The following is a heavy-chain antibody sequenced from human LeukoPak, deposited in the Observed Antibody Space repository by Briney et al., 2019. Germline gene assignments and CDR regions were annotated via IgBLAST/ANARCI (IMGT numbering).Heavy chain of an antibody. CDR1: GFTFSSYG. Sequence: GGSLRLSCAASGFTFSSYGMHWVRQAPGKGLEWVAVIWYDGSNKYYADSVKGRFTISRDNSKNTLYPQMNSLRAEDTAVYYCAKEILYYFDYWGQGTLVTVSS. J-gene: IGHJ4*02. V-gene: IGHV3-33*06. CDR2: IWYDGSNK. CDR3: AKEILYYFDY.